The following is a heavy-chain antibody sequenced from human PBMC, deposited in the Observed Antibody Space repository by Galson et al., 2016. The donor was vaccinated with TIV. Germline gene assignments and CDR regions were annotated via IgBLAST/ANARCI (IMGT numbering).Heavy chain of an antibody. J-gene: IGHJ6*02. CDR3: ARYSGQYYAMDV. V-gene: IGHV3-11*01. Sequence: SLRLSCAASGFTLSDYYMTWIRQAPGQGLEWLSYISYSGSPKYDADSMKGRLTIPRDIAKNSIYLDMSGLRAEDTAVYYCARYSGQYYAMDVWGQGTTVTVSS. D-gene: IGHD1-26*01. CDR2: ISYSGSPK. CDR1: GFTLSDYY.